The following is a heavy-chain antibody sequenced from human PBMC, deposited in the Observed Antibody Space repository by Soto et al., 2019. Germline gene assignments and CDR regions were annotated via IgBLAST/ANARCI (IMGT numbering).Heavy chain of an antibody. CDR3: ARSRLRIAAAGTGYYYGMDV. V-gene: IGHV3-30-3*01. CDR1: GFTFSSYA. D-gene: IGHD6-13*01. J-gene: IGHJ6*02. Sequence: LRLSCAASGFTFSSYAMHWVRQAPGKGLEWVAVISYDGSNKYYADSVKGRFTISRDNSKNTLYLQMNSLRAEDTAVYYCARSRLRIAAAGTGYYYGMDVWGQGTTVTVSS. CDR2: ISYDGSNK.